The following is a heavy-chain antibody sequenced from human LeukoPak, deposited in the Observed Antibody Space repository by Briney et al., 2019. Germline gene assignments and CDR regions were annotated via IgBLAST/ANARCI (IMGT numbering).Heavy chain of an antibody. Sequence: ASVKVPCKASGYTFTSYYMHWVRQAPGQGLEWMGIINPSGGSTSYAQKFQGRVTMTRDMSTSTVYMELSSLRSEDTAVYYCARAGYSYGKPYNWFDPWGQGTLVTVSS. J-gene: IGHJ5*02. V-gene: IGHV1-46*01. CDR2: INPSGGST. D-gene: IGHD5-18*01. CDR1: GYTFTSYY. CDR3: ARAGYSYGKPYNWFDP.